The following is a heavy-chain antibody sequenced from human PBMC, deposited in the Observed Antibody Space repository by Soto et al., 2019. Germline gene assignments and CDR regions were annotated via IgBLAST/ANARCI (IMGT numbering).Heavy chain of an antibody. V-gene: IGHV5-51*01. Sequence: GESLKISCKGSGYSFTSYWIGWVRQMPGKGLEWMGIIYPGDSDTRYSPSFQGQVTISADKSISTAYLQWSSLKASDTAMYYCARQNAYYYDSSPRGYYGMDVWGQGTTVTVSS. CDR1: GYSFTSYW. CDR3: ARQNAYYYDSSPRGYYGMDV. CDR2: IYPGDSDT. D-gene: IGHD3-22*01. J-gene: IGHJ6*02.